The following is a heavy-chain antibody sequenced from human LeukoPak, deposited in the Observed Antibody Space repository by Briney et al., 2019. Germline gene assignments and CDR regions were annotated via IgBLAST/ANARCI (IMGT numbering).Heavy chain of an antibody. CDR3: ARDPTYYYDSSGLGDAFDI. CDR1: GGSISSGSYY. D-gene: IGHD3-22*01. Sequence: ASETLSLTCTVSGGSISSGSYYWSWIRQPAGKGLEWIGRIYTSGSTNYNPSLKSRVTISVDTSKNQFSLKLSSVTAADTAVYYCARDPTYYYDSSGLGDAFDIWGQGTMVTVSS. V-gene: IGHV4-61*02. CDR2: IYTSGST. J-gene: IGHJ3*02.